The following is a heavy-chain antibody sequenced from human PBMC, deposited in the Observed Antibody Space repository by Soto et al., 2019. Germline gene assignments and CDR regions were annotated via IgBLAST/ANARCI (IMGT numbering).Heavy chain of an antibody. CDR1: GGTFSSYT. CDR3: ARGRLVDI. CDR2: IIPILGIA. Sequence: QVQLVHSGAEGKKPGSSVKFSCKASGGTFSSYTNSWGRQSPGQGLEWRGRIIPILGIANYSQKFQGRVTITADKSTSTAYMELSSLRSENTAVYYCARGRLVDIWGQGTMVTVSS. V-gene: IGHV1-69*09. J-gene: IGHJ3*02.